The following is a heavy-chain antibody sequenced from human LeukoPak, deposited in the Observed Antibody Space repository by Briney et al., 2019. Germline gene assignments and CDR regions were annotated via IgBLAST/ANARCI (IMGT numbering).Heavy chain of an antibody. CDR1: GYTFTGYY. CDR2: INPNSGGT. D-gene: IGHD6-13*01. CDR3: ARDYSSSWYGNDY. J-gene: IGHJ4*02. Sequence: ASVKVSCKASGYTFTGYYMHWVRQAPGQGLEWMGWINPNSGGTNYAQKFQGRVTMTRDTSISTAYMELSRLRSDDTAVYYCARDYSSSWYGNDYWGQGTLVTVSS. V-gene: IGHV1-2*02.